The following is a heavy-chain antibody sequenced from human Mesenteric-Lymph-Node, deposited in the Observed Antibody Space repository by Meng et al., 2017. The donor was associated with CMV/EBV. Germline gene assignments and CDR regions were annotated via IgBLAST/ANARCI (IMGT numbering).Heavy chain of an antibody. Sequence: GGSLRLSCAASGFTFSSYARHWVRQAPGKGLEWVAVMSYDGCNKYYADSVKGRFTISRDNSKNLLYLQMNSLRTEDTAVYYCTRVSRWLQLQGDYWGQGSLVTVSS. CDR1: GFTFSSYA. V-gene: IGHV3-30-3*01. CDR3: TRVSRWLQLQGDY. J-gene: IGHJ4*02. CDR2: MSYDGCNK. D-gene: IGHD5-24*01.